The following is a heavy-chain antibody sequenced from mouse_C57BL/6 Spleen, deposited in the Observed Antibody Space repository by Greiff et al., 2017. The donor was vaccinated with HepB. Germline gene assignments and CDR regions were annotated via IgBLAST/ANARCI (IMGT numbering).Heavy chain of an antibody. CDR1: GYTFTNYW. J-gene: IGHJ4*01. CDR3: ARSFNYDGSSEGYAMDY. V-gene: IGHV1-63*01. D-gene: IGHD1-1*01. CDR2: IYPGGGYT. Sequence: QVQLQQSGAELVRPGTSVTMSCKASGYTFTNYWIGWAKQRPGHGLEWIGDIYPGGGYTNYNEKFKGKATLTADKSSSTAYMQVSSLTSEDSAIYYCARSFNYDGSSEGYAMDYWGQGTSVTVSS.